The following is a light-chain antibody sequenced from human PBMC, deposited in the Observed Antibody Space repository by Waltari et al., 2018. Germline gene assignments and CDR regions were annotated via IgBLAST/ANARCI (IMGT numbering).Light chain of an antibody. CDR3: QQRSNWTPHT. CDR1: QSVGSY. V-gene: IGKV3-11*01. CDR2: DAS. Sequence: EIVVTQSPAPLSLSPGDTATLSCRASQSVGSYLAWYQQRPGQPPRLLIYDASTRATGVPARFRGSGSGTDFTLPISSLEAEDFAVYYCQQRSNWTPHTFGQGARLEIK. J-gene: IGKJ2*01.